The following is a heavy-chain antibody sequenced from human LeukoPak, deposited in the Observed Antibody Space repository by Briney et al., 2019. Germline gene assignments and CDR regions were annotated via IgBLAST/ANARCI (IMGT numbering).Heavy chain of an antibody. V-gene: IGHV4-34*01. CDR3: ARGPSNYYDSSGYYAGGELFDY. Sequence: SETLSLTCAVYGGSFSGYYWSWIRQPPGKGLEWIGEINHSGGTNYNPSLKSRVTISVDTSKNQFSLKLSSVTAADTAVYYCARGPSNYYDSSGYYAGGELFDYWGQGTLVTVSS. D-gene: IGHD3-22*01. CDR1: GGSFSGYY. J-gene: IGHJ4*02. CDR2: INHSGGT.